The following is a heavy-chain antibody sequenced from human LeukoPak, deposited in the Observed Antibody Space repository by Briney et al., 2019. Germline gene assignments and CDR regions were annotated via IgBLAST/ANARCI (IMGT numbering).Heavy chain of an antibody. CDR2: INPGGGST. D-gene: IGHD1-7*01. Sequence: PGGSLRLSCAASGVTFSSYAMNWVRQGPGKGLEWVSAINPGGGSTYYADSVKGRFTISRDNSKNTLYLQMNSLSAEDTAVYYCAKAGGNSFFDYWGQGTLVTVS. CDR3: AKAGGNSFFDY. J-gene: IGHJ4*02. V-gene: IGHV3-23*01. CDR1: GVTFSSYA.